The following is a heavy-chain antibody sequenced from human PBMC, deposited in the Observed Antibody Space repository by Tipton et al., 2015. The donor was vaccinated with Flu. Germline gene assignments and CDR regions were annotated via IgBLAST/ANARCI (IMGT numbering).Heavy chain of an antibody. D-gene: IGHD2-2*01. V-gene: IGHV4-59*01. CDR3: ARGDCSSTSCLDY. CDR2: IYYSGGT. CDR1: GGSISSYY. Sequence: LRLSCTVSGGSISSYYWSWIRQPPGKGLEWIGYIYYSGGTNYNPSLKSRVAISVDTSKNQFSLKLSSVTAADTAVYYCARGDCSSTSCLDYWGQGTLVTVSS. J-gene: IGHJ4*02.